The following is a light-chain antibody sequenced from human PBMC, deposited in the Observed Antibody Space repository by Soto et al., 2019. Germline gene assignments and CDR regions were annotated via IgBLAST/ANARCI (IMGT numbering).Light chain of an antibody. CDR2: GAS. Sequence: EIVMTQSPATLSVSPGERATLSFRASHSVSSYLAWYQQKPGQAPRLLIYGASSRATGIPDRFSGSGSGTDFTLTISRLEPEDFAVYYCQQYGSSITFGQGTRLEIK. V-gene: IGKV3-20*01. J-gene: IGKJ5*01. CDR1: HSVSSY. CDR3: QQYGSSIT.